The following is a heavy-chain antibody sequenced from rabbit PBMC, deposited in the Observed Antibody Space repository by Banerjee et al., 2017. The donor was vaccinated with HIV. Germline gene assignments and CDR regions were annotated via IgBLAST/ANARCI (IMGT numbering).Heavy chain of an antibody. CDR1: GFSFSSSYW. J-gene: IGHJ4*01. CDR2: IDGNNGYT. D-gene: IGHD1-1*01. V-gene: IGHV1S45*01. CDR3: ARHRSGGGYSFDL. Sequence: QEQLVESGGGLVKPEGSLTLTCTASGFSFSSSYWICWVRQAPGKGLEWIACIDGNNGYTYYASWVKSRFTMSKTSSTTVTLQLNSLTAADTATYFCARHRSGGGYSFDLWGQGTLVTVS.